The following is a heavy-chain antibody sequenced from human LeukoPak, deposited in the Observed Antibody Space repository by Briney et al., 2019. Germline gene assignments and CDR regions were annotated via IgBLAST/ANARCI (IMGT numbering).Heavy chain of an antibody. CDR2: ISAYNGNT. CDR3: ARDPLDV. Sequence: ASVKVSCKASGYTFSNYGISWVRQAPGQGLEWMGWISAYNGNTKYTQKFQGRVTMTTDTSTSTAYMEVRSLSSDDTAVYYCARDPLDVWGQGTTVTVSS. CDR1: GYTFSNYG. V-gene: IGHV1-18*01. J-gene: IGHJ6*02.